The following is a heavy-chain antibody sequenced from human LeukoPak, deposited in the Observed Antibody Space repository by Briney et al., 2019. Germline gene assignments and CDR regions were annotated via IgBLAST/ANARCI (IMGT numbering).Heavy chain of an antibody. Sequence: SETRSLTCAVSGGSISSSNWWSWVRQPPGKGLEWIGEIYHSGSTNYNPSLKSRVTISVDTSKNQFSLKLSSVTAADTAVYYCAREPNVLLWFGELRSVRSWFDPWGQGTLVTVSS. V-gene: IGHV4-4*02. CDR2: IYHSGST. CDR3: AREPNVLLWFGELRSVRSWFDP. CDR1: GGSISSSNW. J-gene: IGHJ5*02. D-gene: IGHD3-10*01.